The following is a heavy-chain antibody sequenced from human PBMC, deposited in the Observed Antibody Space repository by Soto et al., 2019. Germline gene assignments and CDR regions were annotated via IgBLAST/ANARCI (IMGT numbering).Heavy chain of an antibody. CDR2: ISGSGGST. J-gene: IGHJ5*02. V-gene: IGHV3-23*01. CDR1: GFTFRTYA. Sequence: GGSLRLSCAASGFTFRTYAMNWVRQAPGKGLEWVSGISGSGGSTYYADSVKGRFTISRDNSKNTLYLQMNFLGAEDTAVYYCAKGPIVVIADNWFDPWGQGTLVTVSS. D-gene: IGHD2-15*01. CDR3: AKGPIVVIADNWFDP.